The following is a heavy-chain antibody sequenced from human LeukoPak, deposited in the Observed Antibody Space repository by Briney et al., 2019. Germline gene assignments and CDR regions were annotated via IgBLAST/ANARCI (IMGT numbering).Heavy chain of an antibody. Sequence: SETLSLTCTVSGDSVSSGNFHWGWIRQPPGKGLEWIGHMFYSGGTTYNPSLQSRVTISVDTSKNQFSLKLSSVTAADTAVYYCASLGVAVAAHAFDIWGQGTMVTVSS. CDR1: GDSVSSGNFH. CDR3: ASLGVAVAAHAFDI. J-gene: IGHJ3*02. V-gene: IGHV4-61*01. CDR2: MFYSGGT. D-gene: IGHD6-19*01.